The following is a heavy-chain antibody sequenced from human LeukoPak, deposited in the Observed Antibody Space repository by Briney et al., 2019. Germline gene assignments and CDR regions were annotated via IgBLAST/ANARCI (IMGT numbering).Heavy chain of an antibody. Sequence: SETLSLTCTVSGGSVTSDSYSRGWIRQPPGKGLQWIVTLSHNGLNYYNPSLKSRVAMPVDTSKNQFSLRLSSLTAADTAVYYCARLRGGIQLWGDWGQGTLVTVSS. J-gene: IGHJ4*02. CDR1: GGSVTSDSYS. V-gene: IGHV4-39*01. D-gene: IGHD5-18*01. CDR3: ARLRGGIQLWGD. CDR2: LSHNGLN.